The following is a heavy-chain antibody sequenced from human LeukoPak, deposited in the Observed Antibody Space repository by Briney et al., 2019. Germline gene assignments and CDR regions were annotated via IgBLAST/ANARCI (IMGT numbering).Heavy chain of an antibody. V-gene: IGHV1-46*01. CDR1: GYTFTSYY. J-gene: IGHJ4*02. CDR2: INPSGGST. CDR3: ARGAAAGTPYDY. D-gene: IGHD6-13*01. Sequence: GASVKVSCKASGYTFTSYYMHWVRQAPGQGLEWMGIINPSGGSTSYAQKFQGRVTMTRDMSTSTVYMELSGLRSEDTAVYYCARGAAAGTPYDYWGQGTLVTVSS.